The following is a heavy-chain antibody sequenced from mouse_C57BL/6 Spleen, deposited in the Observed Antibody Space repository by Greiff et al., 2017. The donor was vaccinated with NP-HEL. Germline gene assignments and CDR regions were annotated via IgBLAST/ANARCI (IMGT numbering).Heavy chain of an antibody. V-gene: IGHV1-69*01. CDR3: ARVGDYDGDYYAMDY. CDR1: GYTFTSYW. D-gene: IGHD2-4*01. J-gene: IGHJ4*01. CDR2: IDPSDSYT. Sequence: QVQLQQPGAELVMPGASVKLSCKASGYTFTSYWMHWVKQRPGQGLEWIGEIDPSDSYTNYNQKFKGKSTLTVDKSSSTAYMQLSSLTSEDSAVYYCARVGDYDGDYYAMDYWGQGTSVTVSS.